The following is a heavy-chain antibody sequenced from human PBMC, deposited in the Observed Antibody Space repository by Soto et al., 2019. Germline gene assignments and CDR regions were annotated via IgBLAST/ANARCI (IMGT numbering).Heavy chain of an antibody. CDR2: IWYDGSNK. V-gene: IGHV3-33*01. J-gene: IGHJ4*02. CDR3: AAGGGLPRCY. Sequence: GGSLRLSCAASGFTFSSYGMHWVRQAPGKGLEWVAVIWYDGSNKYYADSVKGRFTISRDNSKNTLYLQMNSLRAADTAVYYCAAGGGLPRCYWGQGTLVTVSS. CDR1: GFTFSSYG. D-gene: IGHD4-17*01.